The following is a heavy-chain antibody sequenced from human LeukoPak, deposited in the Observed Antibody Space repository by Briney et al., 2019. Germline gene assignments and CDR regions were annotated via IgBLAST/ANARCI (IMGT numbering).Heavy chain of an antibody. Sequence: PGGSLRLSCAASGFTFDDYAMNWVRQAPGKGLEWVSGISWTSGSMGYADSVKGRFTISRDNAKNSLYLRMNSLRAEDTAVYYCATNPNSSSWSYYFDYWGQGTLVTVSS. V-gene: IGHV3-9*01. D-gene: IGHD6-13*01. CDR3: ATNPNSSSWSYYFDY. CDR1: GFTFDDYA. J-gene: IGHJ4*02. CDR2: ISWTSGSM.